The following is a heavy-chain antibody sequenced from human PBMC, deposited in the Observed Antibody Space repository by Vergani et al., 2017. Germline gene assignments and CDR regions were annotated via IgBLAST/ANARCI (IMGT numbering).Heavy chain of an antibody. V-gene: IGHV1-18*01. CDR2: ISAYNGNT. Sequence: QVQLVQSGAEVKKPGASVKVSCKASGYTFTSYGLSWVRQAPGQGLEWMGWISAYNGNTNYAQKLQGRVTMTPDTSTITAYMELRSLRSDDTAVYYCARDGWELLRVDYFDYWGQGTLVTVSS. D-gene: IGHD1-26*01. CDR3: ARDGWELLRVDYFDY. J-gene: IGHJ4*02. CDR1: GYTFTSYG.